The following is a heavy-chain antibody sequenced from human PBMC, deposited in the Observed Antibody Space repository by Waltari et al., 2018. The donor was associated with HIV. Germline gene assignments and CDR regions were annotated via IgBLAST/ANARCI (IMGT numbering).Heavy chain of an antibody. J-gene: IGHJ6*02. D-gene: IGHD3-3*01. V-gene: IGHV4-59*01. CDR3: ARGIYGDISGDMDV. CDR2: MYYSGST. Sequence: QVQLQESGPGLVKPSETLSLTCTVSGCSISNYYWSWFRQPPGKGLEWIGYMYYSGSTNYNPSLKSRVTISVDTSKNQFSLKLSSVTAADTAVYYCARGIYGDISGDMDVWGQGTTVTVSS. CDR1: GCSISNYY.